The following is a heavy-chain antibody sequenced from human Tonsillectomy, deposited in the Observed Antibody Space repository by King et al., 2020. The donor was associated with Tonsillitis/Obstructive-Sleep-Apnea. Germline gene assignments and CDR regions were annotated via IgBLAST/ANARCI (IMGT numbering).Heavy chain of an antibody. D-gene: IGHD2-15*01. CDR3: ARGYCSGGSCYSFLNWFDP. J-gene: IGHJ5*02. Sequence: VQLVESGSELKKPGASVKVSCKASGYTFTSYAMNWVRQAPGQGLEWIGWVNTNTWNPTYAQGFTGRFVFFLDTSVSTAYLQISSLKAEVTAVYYCARGYCSGGSCYSFLNWFDPWGQGTLVTVSS. CDR1: GYTFTSYA. V-gene: IGHV7-4-1*02. CDR2: VNTNTWNP.